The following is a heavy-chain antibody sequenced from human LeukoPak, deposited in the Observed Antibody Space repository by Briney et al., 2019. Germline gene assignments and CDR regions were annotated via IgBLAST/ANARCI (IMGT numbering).Heavy chain of an antibody. V-gene: IGHV4-39*01. CDR2: IYYSGST. Sequence: PSETLSLTCTVSGGSISSSSYYWGWIRQPPGKGLEWIGSIYYSGSTYYNPSLKSRVTISVDTSKNQFSLKLSSVTAADTAVYYRARQPNSDYWGQGTLVTVSS. CDR1: GGSISSSSYY. D-gene: IGHD2/OR15-2a*01. CDR3: ARQPNSDY. J-gene: IGHJ4*02.